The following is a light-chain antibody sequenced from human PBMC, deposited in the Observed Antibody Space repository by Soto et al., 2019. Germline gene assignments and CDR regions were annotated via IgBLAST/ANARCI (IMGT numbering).Light chain of an antibody. CDR2: LAS. CDR1: QNINTY. V-gene: IGKV1-39*01. Sequence: IQMTQSPSSLPASVGDRVTITCRASQNINTYLNWYQHNPGQAPKLLVALASILHSVVPSRFNGSGSGTDFTLTFSSLQPEDFTSYYCQQGFCAPWAFGPGTTVFIK. CDR3: QQGFCAPWA. J-gene: IGKJ3*01.